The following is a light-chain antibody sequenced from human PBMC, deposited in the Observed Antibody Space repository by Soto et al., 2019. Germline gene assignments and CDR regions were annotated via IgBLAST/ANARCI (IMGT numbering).Light chain of an antibody. J-gene: IGKJ1*01. V-gene: IGKV3-20*01. CDR2: GAS. CDR3: QQYGSSGT. Sequence: DILLTQSPGTRSLSPGERATLSCRASQSVSNNYLAWYQQKPGQAPRLLIYGASNRATGIPDRFSGSGSGTDFTLTISRLEPEDFAVYYCQQYGSSGTFGQGTKVDIK. CDR1: QSVSNNY.